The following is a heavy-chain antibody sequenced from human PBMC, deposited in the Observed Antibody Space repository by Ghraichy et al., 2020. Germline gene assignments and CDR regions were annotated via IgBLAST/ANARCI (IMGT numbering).Heavy chain of an antibody. CDR2: IYYSGST. V-gene: IGHV4-39*01. D-gene: IGHD6-6*01. Sequence: SETLSLTCTVSGGSISSSSYYWGWIRQPPGKGLEWIGSIYYSGSTYYNPSLKSRVTISVDTSKNQFSLKLNSVTAADTAVYYCARQSDDSWYSSSSASPIDYWGQGTLVTVSS. CDR3: ARQSDDSWYSSSSASPIDY. CDR1: GGSISSSSYY. J-gene: IGHJ4*02.